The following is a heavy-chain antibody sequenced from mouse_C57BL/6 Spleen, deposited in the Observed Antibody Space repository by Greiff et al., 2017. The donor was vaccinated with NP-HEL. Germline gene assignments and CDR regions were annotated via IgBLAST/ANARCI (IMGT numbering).Heavy chain of an antibody. CDR1: GYSITSGYY. CDR2: ISYDGSN. CDR3: AREATLYYYAMDY. V-gene: IGHV3-6*01. Sequence: EVKLVESGPGLVKPSQSLSLTCSVTGYSITSGYYWNWIRQFPGNKLEWMGYISYDGSNNYNPSLKNRISITRDTSKNQFFLKLNSVTTEDTATYYCAREATLYYYAMDYWGQGTSVTVSS. D-gene: IGHD6-1*01. J-gene: IGHJ4*01.